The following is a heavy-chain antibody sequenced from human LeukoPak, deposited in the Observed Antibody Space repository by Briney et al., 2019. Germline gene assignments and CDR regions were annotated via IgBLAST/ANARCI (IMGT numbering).Heavy chain of an antibody. D-gene: IGHD3-3*01. CDR2: IIPIFGTA. Sequence: SVKVSCKASGGTFSNFGISWVRQAPGQGLEWTGGIIPIFGTANYAQKFRGRVTITTDESTSTAYMELSSLRSEDTAVYYCARDGQLRFFRRDYYYMDVWGKGTTVTVSS. V-gene: IGHV1-69*05. CDR3: ARDGQLRFFRRDYYYMDV. CDR1: GGTFSNFG. J-gene: IGHJ6*03.